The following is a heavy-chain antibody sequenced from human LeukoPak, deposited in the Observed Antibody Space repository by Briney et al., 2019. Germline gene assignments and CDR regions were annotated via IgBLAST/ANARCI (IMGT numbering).Heavy chain of an antibody. CDR2: INHSGST. V-gene: IGHV4-34*01. J-gene: IGHJ5*02. CDR3: ARGPFIWAGVRWFDP. Sequence: SETLSLTCAVYGGSFSGYYWSWIRQPPGKGLEWIGEINHSGSTNYNPSLKSRVTISVDTSKNQFSLKLSSVTAADTAVYYCARGPFIWAGVRWFDPWGQGTLVTVSS. CDR1: GGSFSGYY. D-gene: IGHD3-16*01.